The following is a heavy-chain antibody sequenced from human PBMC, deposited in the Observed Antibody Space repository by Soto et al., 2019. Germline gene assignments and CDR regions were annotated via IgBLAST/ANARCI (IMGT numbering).Heavy chain of an antibody. J-gene: IGHJ3*02. V-gene: IGHV1-46*01. CDR2: INPSGGST. CDR3: ARDIYYDILTGLGGGHDAFDI. CDR1: GYTFTSYY. Sequence: ASVKVSCKASGYTFTSYYMHWVRQAPGQGLEWMGIINPSGGSTSYAQKFQGRVTMTRDTSTSTVYMELSSLRSEDTAVYYCARDIYYDILTGLGGGHDAFDIWRQGTMVTVSS. D-gene: IGHD3-9*01.